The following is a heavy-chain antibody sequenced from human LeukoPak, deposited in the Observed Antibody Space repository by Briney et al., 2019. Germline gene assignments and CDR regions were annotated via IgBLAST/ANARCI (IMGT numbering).Heavy chain of an antibody. CDR2: ISSDSSSFK. V-gene: IGHV3-21*04. CDR1: GFTFSSYH. Sequence: GGSLRLSCAASGFTFSSYHFHWVRQAPGKGLEWVSSISSDSSSFKYYAHSVQGRFTISRDNARNSMYLQMNSLRAEDTAVYHCARGTNWSPLDFDYWGQGSLVTVSS. J-gene: IGHJ4*02. D-gene: IGHD1-20*01. CDR3: ARGTNWSPLDFDY.